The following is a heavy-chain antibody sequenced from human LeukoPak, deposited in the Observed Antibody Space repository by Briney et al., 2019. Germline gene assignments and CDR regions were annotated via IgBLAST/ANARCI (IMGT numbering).Heavy chain of an antibody. CDR1: GGSIGSGDYS. D-gene: IGHD6-13*01. V-gene: IGHV4-30-2*01. Sequence: PSQTLSLTCAVSGGSIGSGDYSWTWIRQPPGEGLEWIGYIYHSGSTYYNPSLKSRVTISVDRSKNQSSLKLSSVTAADTAVYYCARIAAAGTNIDYWGQGMLVTVSS. CDR2: IYHSGST. J-gene: IGHJ4*02. CDR3: ARIAAAGTNIDY.